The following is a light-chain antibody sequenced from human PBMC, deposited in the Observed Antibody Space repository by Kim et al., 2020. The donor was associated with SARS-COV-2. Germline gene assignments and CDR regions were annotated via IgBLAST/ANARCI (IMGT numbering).Light chain of an antibody. Sequence: EIVLTQSPATLSLSPGERATLSCRASQSVSSYLGWYQQKPGQAPRLLIYDASNRATGIPARFSGSGSGTDFTLTISSLEPEDLAVYYCQQRSNWPLTFGGGTKVDIK. CDR2: DAS. CDR1: QSVSSY. CDR3: QQRSNWPLT. V-gene: IGKV3-11*01. J-gene: IGKJ4*01.